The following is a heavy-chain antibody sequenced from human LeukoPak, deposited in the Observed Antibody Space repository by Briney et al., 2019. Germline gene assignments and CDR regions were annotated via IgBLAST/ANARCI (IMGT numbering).Heavy chain of an antibody. CDR1: GGSISSGGYY. CDR2: IYYSGTT. D-gene: IGHD2-2*03. CDR3: ARGPGYCSSTSCRLFDY. J-gene: IGHJ4*02. V-gene: IGHV4-31*03. Sequence: TLSLTCTVSGGSISSGGYYWSWIRQHPGKGLEWIGYIYYSGTTYYSPSLKSRVIISVDTSKNQFSLNLSSVTAADTAVYYCARGPGYCSSTSCRLFDYWGQGTLVTVSS.